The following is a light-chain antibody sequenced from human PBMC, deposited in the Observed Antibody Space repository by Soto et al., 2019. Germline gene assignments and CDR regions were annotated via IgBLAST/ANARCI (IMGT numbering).Light chain of an antibody. V-gene: IGLV1-40*01. CDR2: DNT. CDR3: QSFDSSLRGSV. CDR1: SSNIGTGYD. J-gene: IGLJ1*01. Sequence: QSVLTQPPSVSGAPGQRVTISCTGRSSNIGTGYDVHWYQQVPGTAPKLLIYDNTNRPSGVPDRFSGSKSGTSASLAITGLQAEDEADYYCQSFDSSLRGSVFGSGTKVTVL.